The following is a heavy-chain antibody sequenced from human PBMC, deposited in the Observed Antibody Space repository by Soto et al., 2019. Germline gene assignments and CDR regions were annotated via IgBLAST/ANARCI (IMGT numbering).Heavy chain of an antibody. CDR1: GGSFGGYQ. CDR3: ARAPNIYSLTWFDP. J-gene: IGHJ5*02. Sequence: SETLSLTCAVYGGSFGGYQWSWIRQPPGEGLEWIGEINQSGSTNYNPSLKSRVAISVDTSETQFSLRLNSLTAADTAVYYCARAPNIYSLTWFDPWGQGILVTV. V-gene: IGHV4-34*01. D-gene: IGHD3-9*01. CDR2: INQSGST.